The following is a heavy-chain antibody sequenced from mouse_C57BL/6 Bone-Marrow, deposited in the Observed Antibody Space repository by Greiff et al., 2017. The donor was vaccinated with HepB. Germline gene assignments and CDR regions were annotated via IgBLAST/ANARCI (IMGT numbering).Heavy chain of an antibody. CDR2: IYPGDGDT. CDR1: GYTFTSYG. CDR3: ANFYAMDY. J-gene: IGHJ4*01. Sequence: QVQLQQSGAELARPGASVKLSCKASGYTFTSYGISWVKQRPGKGLEWIGRIYPGDGDTNYNGKFKGKATLTADKSSSTAYMQLSSLTSEDSAVYFCANFYAMDYWGQGTSVTVSS. V-gene: IGHV1-82*01.